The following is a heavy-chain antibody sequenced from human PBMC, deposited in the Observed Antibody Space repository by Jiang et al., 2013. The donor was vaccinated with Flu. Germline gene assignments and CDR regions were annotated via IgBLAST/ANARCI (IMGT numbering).Heavy chain of an antibody. CDR1: GFTFSTSA. CDR3: ARDLGVGVTAQLGYYYGMDV. J-gene: IGHJ6*02. CDR2: ISNDGTNK. V-gene: IGHV3-30*04. D-gene: IGHD2-15*01. Sequence: QLVESGGGVVQPGGSLRLSCAASGFTFSTSAMHWVRQAPGKGLEWVAVISNDGTNKYYIDSVKGRFTMSRDNSKSTLYVQMNSLRVEDTAAYYCARDLGVGVTAQLGYYYGMDVWGQGTTVTVSS.